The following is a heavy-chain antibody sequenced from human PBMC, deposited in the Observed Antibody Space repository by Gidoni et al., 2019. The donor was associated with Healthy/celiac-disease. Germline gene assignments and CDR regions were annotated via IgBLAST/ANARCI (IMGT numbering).Heavy chain of an antibody. J-gene: IGHJ5*02. Sequence: EVQLVETGGGLVRPGGSLRLSCAASGFTFRSYSVNRVRQAQGKGLEWVAYIRSSSSTIYYADYVKGRFTISRDNAKNSLYLQMNSLRDEDTAVYYCARAGKSSGWYPGYNWFDPWGQGTLVTVSS. CDR3: ARAGKSSGWYPGYNWFDP. CDR1: GFTFRSYS. D-gene: IGHD6-19*01. V-gene: IGHV3-48*02. CDR2: IRSSSSTI.